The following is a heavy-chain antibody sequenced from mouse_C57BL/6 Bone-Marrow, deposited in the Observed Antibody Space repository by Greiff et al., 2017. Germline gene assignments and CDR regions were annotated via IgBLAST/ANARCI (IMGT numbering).Heavy chain of an antibody. Sequence: EVQLQQSGPVLVKPGASVKMSCKASGYTFTDYYMNWVKQSHGKSLEWIGVINPYNGGTSYNQKFKGKATLTVDKSSSTAYMELNSLTSEDSAVYYCAREGVYYEYQDAMDYWGQGTAVTVSS. CDR2: INPYNGGT. V-gene: IGHV1-19*01. CDR3: AREGVYYEYQDAMDY. CDR1: GYTFTDYY. D-gene: IGHD2-4*01. J-gene: IGHJ4*01.